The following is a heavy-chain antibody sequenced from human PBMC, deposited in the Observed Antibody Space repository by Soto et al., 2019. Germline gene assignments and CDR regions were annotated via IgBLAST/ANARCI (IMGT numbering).Heavy chain of an antibody. Sequence: GGSLILSCAASGFTFSSYGMHWVRPAPGKGLEWVAVLWYDGSNKYYADSVKGRFTISRDNSKNTLYLQMNSLRAEDTAVYYCAREVVVVAATPGGYYYGMDVWGQGTTVTVSS. V-gene: IGHV3-33*01. CDR2: LWYDGSNK. J-gene: IGHJ6*02. CDR3: AREVVVVAATPGGYYYGMDV. CDR1: GFTFSSYG. D-gene: IGHD2-15*01.